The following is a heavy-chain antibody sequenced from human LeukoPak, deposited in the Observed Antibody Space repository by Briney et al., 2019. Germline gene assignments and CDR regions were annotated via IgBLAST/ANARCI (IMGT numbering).Heavy chain of an antibody. CDR1: GGSISSGSYY. Sequence: PSQTLSLTCTVSGGSISSGSYYWSWIRLPAGKGLEWIGRIYTSGSTNYNPSLKSRATISVDTSKNQFSLKLSSVTAADTAVYYCARELGENYDFWSGYYTLDYWGQGTLVTVSS. CDR2: IYTSGST. V-gene: IGHV4-61*02. J-gene: IGHJ4*02. CDR3: ARELGENYDFWSGYYTLDY. D-gene: IGHD3-3*01.